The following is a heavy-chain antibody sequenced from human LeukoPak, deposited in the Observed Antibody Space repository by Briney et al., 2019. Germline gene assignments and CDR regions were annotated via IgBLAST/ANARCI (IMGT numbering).Heavy chain of an antibody. CDR1: GYTFTTYG. CDR3: AREGWKSRTVIRLDL. J-gene: IGHJ3*01. D-gene: IGHD1-1*01. CDR2: ISGYNDNA. V-gene: IGHV1-18*01. Sequence: ASVKVSCKASGYTFTTYGISWVRQAPGQGLEWMGWISGYNDNANYVQEFQGRVTMTTDTSASTAYMELRSLRSDDTAVYYCAREGWKSRTVIRLDLWGQGTVVVVSS.